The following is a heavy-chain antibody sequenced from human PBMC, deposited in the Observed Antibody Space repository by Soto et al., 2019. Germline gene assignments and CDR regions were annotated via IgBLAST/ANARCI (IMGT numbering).Heavy chain of an antibody. CDR3: ARGEAIGDDP. J-gene: IGHJ5*02. D-gene: IGHD3-10*01. CDR1: GLTFSSYW. V-gene: IGHV3-7*01. CDR2: IKQDGSEK. Sequence: EVQLVESGGGLVRPGGSLRLSCAASGLTFSSYWMTWVRQAPGKGLEWVANIKQDGSEKYYVDSVKGRFTISRDNAKNSLYLQMNNLRVEDTAVYYCARGEAIGDDPWCQGTLVTVSS.